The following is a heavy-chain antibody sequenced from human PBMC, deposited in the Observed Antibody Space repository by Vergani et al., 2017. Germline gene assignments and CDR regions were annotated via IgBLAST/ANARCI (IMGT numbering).Heavy chain of an antibody. CDR1: GYTFTSYD. CDR3: ARDGVPAAIDYYYGMDV. V-gene: IGHV1-8*01. D-gene: IGHD2-2*01. Sequence: QVQLVQSGAEVKKPGASVKVSCKASGYTFTSYDINWVRQATGQGLEWMEWMNPNSGNTGYAQKFQGRVTMTRNTSISTAYMELSSLRSEDTAVYYCARDGVPAAIDYYYGMDVWGQGTTVTVSS. CDR2: MNPNSGNT. J-gene: IGHJ6*02.